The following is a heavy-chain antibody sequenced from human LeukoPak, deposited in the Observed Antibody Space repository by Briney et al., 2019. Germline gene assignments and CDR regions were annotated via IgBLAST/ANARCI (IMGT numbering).Heavy chain of an antibody. CDR1: GFTFSSNW. D-gene: IGHD6-13*01. Sequence: GGSLRLSCATSGFTFSSNWMNWVRQAPGKGLEWVANIKQDGSEAYYMDSVKGRFTIPRDNAKNSLFLQMNSLRAEDTAVYYCARDAGGILEYFYHWGQGTLVTVSS. V-gene: IGHV3-7*01. J-gene: IGHJ1*01. CDR2: IKQDGSEA. CDR3: ARDAGGILEYFYH.